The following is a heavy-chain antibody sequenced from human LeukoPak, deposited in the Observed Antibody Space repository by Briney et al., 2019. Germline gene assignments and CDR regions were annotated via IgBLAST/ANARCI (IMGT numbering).Heavy chain of an antibody. J-gene: IGHJ5*02. CDR1: GGSISSYY. CDR3: ARLTYYNRRLDP. V-gene: IGHV4-4*09. CDR2: IYTSGST. Sequence: KASETLSLTCTVSGGSISSYYWSWLRQPPGKGLEWIGYIYTSGSTNYNPSLKSRVAISVDTSKNQFSLKLSSVTAADTAVYYCARLTYYNRRLDPWGQGTLVTVSS. D-gene: IGHD3-10*01.